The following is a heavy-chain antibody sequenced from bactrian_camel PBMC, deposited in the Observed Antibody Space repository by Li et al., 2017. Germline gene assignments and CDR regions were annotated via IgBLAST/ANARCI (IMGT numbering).Heavy chain of an antibody. CDR2: VSGNGTP. V-gene: IGHV3S53*01. D-gene: IGHD1*01. J-gene: IGHJ4*01. CDR3: AAQTLRVGGPYRCDWRY. Sequence: QVQLVESGGGSVQAGGSLKLSCVASGYTTSSPSYMAWFRQAPGKERELVASVSGNGTPNYAPSVKDRFTVSRDNGKNMLWLQMNDLTTDDTAVYYCAAQTLRVGGPYRCDWRYWGKGTQVTVS. CDR1: GYTTSSPSY.